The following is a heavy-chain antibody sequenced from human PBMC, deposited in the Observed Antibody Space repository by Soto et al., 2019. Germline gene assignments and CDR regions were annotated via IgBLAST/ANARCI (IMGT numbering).Heavy chain of an antibody. CDR1: GFTFSSYG. V-gene: IGHV3-30*18. CDR3: AKDYVDY. CDR2: ISYDGSNK. D-gene: IGHD3-16*01. J-gene: IGHJ4*02. Sequence: QVQLVESGGGVVQPGSSLRLSCAASGFTFSSYGMHWVRQAPGKGLEWVAVISYDGSNKYYADSVKGRFTISRDNSKNTLYLQMNSLRAEDTAVYYCAKDYVDYWGQGTLVTVSS.